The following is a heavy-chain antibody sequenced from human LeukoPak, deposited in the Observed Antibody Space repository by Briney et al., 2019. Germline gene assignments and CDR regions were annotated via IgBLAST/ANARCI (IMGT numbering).Heavy chain of an antibody. D-gene: IGHD3-10*01. Sequence: ASVKVSCKASGGTFSSYAISWVRQAPGQGLGWMGGIIPIFGTANYAQKFQGRVTITTDESTSTAYMELSSLRSEDTAVYYCARVLGDTPVYFQHWGQGTLVTVSS. J-gene: IGHJ1*01. CDR3: ARVLGDTPVYFQH. V-gene: IGHV1-69*05. CDR1: GGTFSSYA. CDR2: IIPIFGTA.